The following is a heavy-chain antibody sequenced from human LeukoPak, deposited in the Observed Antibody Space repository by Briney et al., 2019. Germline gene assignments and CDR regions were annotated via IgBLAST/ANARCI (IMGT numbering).Heavy chain of an antibody. CDR2: IIPILGIA. Sequence: SVKVSCKASGYTFRNYGITWVRQAPGQGLEWMGRIIPILGIANYAQKFQGRVTITADESTSTAYMELSSLRSEDTAVYYCVRPDRIFGVPAAFDAWGQGTLVAVSS. J-gene: IGHJ3*01. CDR3: VRPDRIFGVPAAFDA. CDR1: GYTFRNYG. D-gene: IGHD3-3*02. V-gene: IGHV1-69*04.